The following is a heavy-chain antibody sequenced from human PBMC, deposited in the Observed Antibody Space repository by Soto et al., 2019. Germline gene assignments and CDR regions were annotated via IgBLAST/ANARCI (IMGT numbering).Heavy chain of an antibody. CDR2: IYYSGST. CDR1: VGSISSGGYY. CDR3: ARNGSGSKYYYYSYMDV. J-gene: IGHJ6*03. V-gene: IGHV4-31*02. Sequence: SETLSLTCTVSVGSISSGGYYWSWIRQHPGKGLEWIGYIYYSGSTYYNPSLKSRVTISVDTSKNQFSLKLSSVTAADTAVYYCARNGSGSKYYYYSYMDVWGKETTVTVSS. D-gene: IGHD3-10*01.